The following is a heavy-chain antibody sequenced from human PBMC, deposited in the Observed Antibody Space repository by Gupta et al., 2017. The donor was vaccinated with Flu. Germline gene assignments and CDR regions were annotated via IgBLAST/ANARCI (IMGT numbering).Heavy chain of an antibody. D-gene: IGHD5-18*01. CDR3: ARGLPRPSYTARKRNNWFDP. V-gene: IGHV4-34*01. CDR1: GGSFSGYY. Sequence: QVQLQQWGAGLLKPSETLSLTCAVYGGSFSGYYWSWIRQPPGKGLEWIGEINHSGSTNYNPSLKSRVTISVDTSKNQFSLKLSSVTAADTAVYYCARGLPRPSYTARKRNNWFDPWGQGTLVTVSS. CDR2: INHSGST. J-gene: IGHJ5*02.